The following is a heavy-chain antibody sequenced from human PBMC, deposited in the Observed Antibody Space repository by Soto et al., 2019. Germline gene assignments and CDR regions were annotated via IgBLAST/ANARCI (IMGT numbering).Heavy chain of an antibody. CDR2: ISAYNGNT. CDR3: ARDTDYDFWSGYRYYYYYGMDV. J-gene: IGHJ6*02. Sequence: GASVKVSCKASGYTFTSYGISWVRQAPGQGLERMGWISAYNGNTNYAQKLQGRVTMTTDTSTSTAYMELRSLRSDDTAVYYCARDTDYDFWSGYRYYYYYGMDVWGQGTTVTVSS. CDR1: GYTFTSYG. D-gene: IGHD3-3*01. V-gene: IGHV1-18*01.